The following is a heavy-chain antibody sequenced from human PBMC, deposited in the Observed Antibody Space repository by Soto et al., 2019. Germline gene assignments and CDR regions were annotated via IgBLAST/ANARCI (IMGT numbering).Heavy chain of an antibody. D-gene: IGHD5-12*01. V-gene: IGHV3-48*03. CDR2: ISSSGSTI. CDR3: ARGGTIAVTTIGDY. J-gene: IGHJ4*01. Sequence: GESLKISCAASGFTFSSYEMNWVRQAPGKGLEWVSYISSSGSTIYYADSVKGRFTISRDNAKNSLYLQMNSLRDDDTAMYYCARGGTIAVTTIGDYWGQGTLVTVSS. CDR1: GFTFSSYE.